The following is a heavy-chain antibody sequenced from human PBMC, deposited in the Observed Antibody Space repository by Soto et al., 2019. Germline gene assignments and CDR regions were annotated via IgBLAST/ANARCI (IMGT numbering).Heavy chain of an antibody. CDR3: ARVRSYGMDV. Sequence: SETLSLTCTVSCDSISSGDYYWSWIRQPPGKGLEWIGYIYYSGSPYYNESLRSRLTISLDTSQNHFSLKLTSVTAADTAVYYCARVRSYGMDVWGQGTTVTV. CDR1: CDSISSGDYY. V-gene: IGHV4-30-4*01. J-gene: IGHJ6*02. CDR2: IYYSGSP.